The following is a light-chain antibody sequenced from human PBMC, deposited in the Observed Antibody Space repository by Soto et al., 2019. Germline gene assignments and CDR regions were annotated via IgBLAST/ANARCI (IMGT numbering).Light chain of an antibody. Sequence: QSVLPQPASVSGSPGQSIAISCTGASSDVGGYNYVSWYQQHPGKAPKLMIYDVSNRPSGVSNRFSGSKSGNTASLTISGLQAEDEADYYCSSYTSSSTLGFGTGTKVTVL. V-gene: IGLV2-14*01. J-gene: IGLJ1*01. CDR3: SSYTSSSTLG. CDR2: DVS. CDR1: SSDVGGYNY.